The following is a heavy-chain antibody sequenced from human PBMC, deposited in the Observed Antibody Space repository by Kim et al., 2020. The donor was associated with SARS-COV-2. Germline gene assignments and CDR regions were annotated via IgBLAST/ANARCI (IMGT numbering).Heavy chain of an antibody. J-gene: IGHJ4*02. D-gene: IGHD6-13*01. Sequence: DAVTGRFTISRANSKNTLYLQMNSLRAEDTAVYYCARDPRIAAAGYFDYWGQGTLVTVSS. CDR3: ARDPRIAAAGYFDY. V-gene: IGHV3-30*04.